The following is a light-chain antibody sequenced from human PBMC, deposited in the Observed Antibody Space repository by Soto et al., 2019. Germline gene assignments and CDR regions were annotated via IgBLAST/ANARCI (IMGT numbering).Light chain of an antibody. CDR3: QQYFTSPWT. V-gene: IGKV4-1*01. CDR2: WAS. CDR1: QSILDRSKNKYY. Sequence: DIVMTQSPDSLAVSLGERATFNCRSSQSILDRSKNKYYLAWYQQKSGQPPKLLIYWASLRESGVPDRFTGSGSGTDFTLTISSLQAEDVEVYYCQQYFTSPWTFGQGTKVDIK. J-gene: IGKJ1*01.